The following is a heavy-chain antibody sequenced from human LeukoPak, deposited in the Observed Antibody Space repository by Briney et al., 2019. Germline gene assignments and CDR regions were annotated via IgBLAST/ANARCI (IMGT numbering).Heavy chain of an antibody. CDR3: ARGGSGPEAPFDY. CDR1: GFTFSSYG. CDR2: IWYDGSNK. V-gene: IGHV3-33*01. Sequence: GRSLRLSCAASGFTFSSYGLHWVRQAPGKGLERVAVIWYDGSNKYYADSVKGRFTISRDNSKNTLYLQMNSPRAEDTAVYYCARGGSGPEAPFDYWGQGTLVTVSS. D-gene: IGHD6-19*01. J-gene: IGHJ4*02.